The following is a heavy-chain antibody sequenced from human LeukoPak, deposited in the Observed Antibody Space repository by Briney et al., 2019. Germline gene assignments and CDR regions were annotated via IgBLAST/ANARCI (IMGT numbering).Heavy chain of an antibody. Sequence: ASVTVSFKASGYTFSGYYIHWVRQAPGQGLEWMGWLSPKSGATKYAQKFQGRVTLTRDLSLSTAYMDLNSLTSDDTAVYYCARDTYGGSYFPLPYWGQGTLVTVFS. V-gene: IGHV1-2*02. CDR2: LSPKSGAT. CDR3: ARDTYGGSYFPLPY. J-gene: IGHJ4*02. D-gene: IGHD1-26*01. CDR1: GYTFSGYY.